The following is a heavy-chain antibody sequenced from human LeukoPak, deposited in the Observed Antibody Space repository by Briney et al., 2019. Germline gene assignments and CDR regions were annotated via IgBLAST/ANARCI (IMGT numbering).Heavy chain of an antibody. CDR1: GYTFTRHF. Sequence: ASVKVSCKASGYTFTRHFIHWVRQAPGQGLEWMGRVNPKTGDTTYAQKFQDRVTMTRDTSISTAYLDLSALRSDDTAVYYCARYKYHFDCWGQGSLVAVSS. J-gene: IGHJ4*02. CDR2: VNPKTGDT. CDR3: ARYKYHFDC. D-gene: IGHD2-2*01. V-gene: IGHV1-2*06.